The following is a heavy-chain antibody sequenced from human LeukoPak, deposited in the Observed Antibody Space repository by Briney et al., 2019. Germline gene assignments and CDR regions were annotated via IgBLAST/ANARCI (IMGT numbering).Heavy chain of an antibody. D-gene: IGHD2-21*02. CDR2: INHSGST. J-gene: IGHJ4*02. CDR1: GGSFSGYY. Sequence: SETLSLTCAVYGGSFSGYYWSGIRQPPGKGLEWIAEINHSGSTNYNPSLKSRVTISVDTSKNQFSLKLSSVTAADTAVYYCARGEVVTAILQGLDYWGQGTLVTVSS. V-gene: IGHV4-34*01. CDR3: ARGEVVTAILQGLDY.